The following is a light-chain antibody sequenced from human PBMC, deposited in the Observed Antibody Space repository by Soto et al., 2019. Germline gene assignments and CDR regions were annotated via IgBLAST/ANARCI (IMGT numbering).Light chain of an antibody. J-gene: IGLJ1*01. CDR1: ASDIGGYTF. Sequence: QSALTQPPSASGSPGQSVAISCTGTASDIGGYTFVSWYQQHPGKAPKLLIYDVNKRPSGVPDRFSGSKSGNTASLTVPGLQAEDDADYYCSAHGGTNPYVFGTGTKLTVL. V-gene: IGLV2-8*01. CDR2: DVN. CDR3: SAHGGTNPYV.